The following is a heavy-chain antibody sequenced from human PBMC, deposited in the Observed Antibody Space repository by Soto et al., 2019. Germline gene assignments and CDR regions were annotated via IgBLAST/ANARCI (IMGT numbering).Heavy chain of an antibody. J-gene: IGHJ6*02. V-gene: IGHV1-8*01. Sequence: ASVKVSCKXTGYTFTSYDINWVRQATGQGLEWMGWMNPNSGNTGYAQKFQGRVTMTRNTSISTAYMELSSLRSEDTAVYYCARGIPRYDFWSGYYYYYYGMDVWGQGTTVTVSS. D-gene: IGHD3-3*01. CDR2: MNPNSGNT. CDR3: ARGIPRYDFWSGYYYYYYGMDV. CDR1: GYTFTSYD.